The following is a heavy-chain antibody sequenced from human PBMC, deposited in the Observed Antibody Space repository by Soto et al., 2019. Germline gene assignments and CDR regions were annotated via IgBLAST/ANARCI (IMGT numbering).Heavy chain of an antibody. CDR3: ASQGTGGTVYLVY. CDR2: INAGNGNT. J-gene: IGHJ4*01. CDR1: GYTFTSYA. D-gene: IGHD2-15*01. V-gene: IGHV1-3*01. Sequence: ASVKVSCKASGYTFTSYAMHWVRQAPGQRLEWMGWINAGNGNTKYSQKFQGRVTITRDTSASTAYMGLSSLRSEDTAVSYCASQGTGGTVYLVYWGHGTLVTVSS.